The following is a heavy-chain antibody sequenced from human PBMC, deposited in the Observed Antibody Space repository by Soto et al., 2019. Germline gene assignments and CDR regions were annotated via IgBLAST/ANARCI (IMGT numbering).Heavy chain of an antibody. CDR1: GFTFSSYA. D-gene: IGHD2-8*01. CDR3: AKDDCTNGVCSASDWFDP. CDR2: ISGSGGST. Sequence: GGSLRLSCAASGFTFSSYARSWVRQAPGKGLEWVSAISGSGGSTYYADSVKGRFTIPRDNSKNTLYLQMNSLRAEDTAVYYCAKDDCTNGVCSASDWFDPWGQGTLVTVSS. J-gene: IGHJ5*02. V-gene: IGHV3-23*01.